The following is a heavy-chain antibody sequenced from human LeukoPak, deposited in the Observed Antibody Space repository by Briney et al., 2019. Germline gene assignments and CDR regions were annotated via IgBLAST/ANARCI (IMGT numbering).Heavy chain of an antibody. Sequence: PGGSLRLSCAASGFTFSSYEMNWIRQPPGKGLEWIGEINHSGSTNYNPSLKSRVTISVDTSKNQFSLKLSSVTAADTAVYYCARAPFLRRVVAAQHRQFDPWGQGTLVTVSS. J-gene: IGHJ5*02. D-gene: IGHD2-15*01. CDR3: ARAPFLRRVVAAQHRQFDP. V-gene: IGHV4-34*01. CDR2: INHSGST. CDR1: GFTFSSYE.